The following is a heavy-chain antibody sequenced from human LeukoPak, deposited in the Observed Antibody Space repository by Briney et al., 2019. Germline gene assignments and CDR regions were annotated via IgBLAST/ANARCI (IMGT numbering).Heavy chain of an antibody. J-gene: IGHJ6*02. CDR3: AGKYPDCYYGMDV. Sequence: SETLSLTCTVSGGSISSYYWSWIRQPPGKGLEWIGYIYYSGSTNYNPSLKSRVTISVDTSKNQFSLKLSSVTAADTAVYYCAGKYPDCYYGMDVWGQGTTVTVSS. V-gene: IGHV4-59*01. CDR2: IYYSGST. D-gene: IGHD2-2*01. CDR1: GGSISSYY.